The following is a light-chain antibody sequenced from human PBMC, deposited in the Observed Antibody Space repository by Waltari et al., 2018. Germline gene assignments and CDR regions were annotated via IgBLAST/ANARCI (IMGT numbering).Light chain of an antibody. Sequence: QLVLTQSPSPSASLGASVKPTCTPSSGHTTNIIAWRQQKQEKGPRYLMTVNSDCSHNKGVEIPDRFSGSSSWAERYLTISSRQSENEADYYCQTGGHGTWVFGGGTRLTVL. CDR3: QTGGHGTWV. CDR1: SGHTTNI. V-gene: IGLV4-69*01. J-gene: IGLJ3*02. CDR2: VNSDCSH.